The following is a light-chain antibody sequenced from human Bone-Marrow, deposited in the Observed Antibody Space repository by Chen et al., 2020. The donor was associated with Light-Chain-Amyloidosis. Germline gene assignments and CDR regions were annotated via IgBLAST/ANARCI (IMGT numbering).Light chain of an antibody. V-gene: IGLV3-25*03. J-gene: IGLJ2*01. CDR1: DLPTKY. CDR2: RDT. Sequence: SYELTQPPSVSVSPGQTARITCSGDDLPTKYAYWYQQKPGQAPVLVIHRDTERPSGISERFSGSSARTTATLTISGVQEEDETDYHCQSADSSCTYEVIFGGGTKLTVL. CDR3: QSADSSCTYEVI.